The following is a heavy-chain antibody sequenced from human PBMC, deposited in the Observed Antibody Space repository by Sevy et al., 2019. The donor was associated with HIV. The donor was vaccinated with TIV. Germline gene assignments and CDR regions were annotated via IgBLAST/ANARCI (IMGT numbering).Heavy chain of an antibody. CDR1: GFTFSSYA. D-gene: IGHD6-19*01. V-gene: IGHV3-30*18. CDR3: AKGRAVPGTIGNWFDP. Sequence: GGSLRLSCAASGFTFSSYAMHRVRQAPGKGLEWVAVISYGGTNKYYADSVKGRFTISRDNSKNTLFLQMNSLTAEDTAVYYCAKGRAVPGTIGNWFDPWGQGTLVTVSS. CDR2: ISYGGTNK. J-gene: IGHJ5*02.